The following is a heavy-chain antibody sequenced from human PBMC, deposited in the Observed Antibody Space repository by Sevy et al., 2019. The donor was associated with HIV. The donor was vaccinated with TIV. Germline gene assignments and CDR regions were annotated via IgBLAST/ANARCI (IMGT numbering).Heavy chain of an antibody. CDR1: GYTLSEVS. CDR3: VIGDTPRLTGSGTRLKDQSLNYFHF. D-gene: IGHD2-2*01. V-gene: IGHV1-24*01. J-gene: IGHJ4*02. Sequence: ASVKVSCKVPGYTLSEVSMHWVRQATGKGLEWMGGFVPEDGEIVYAQNFQGRVTVAEDTLTDTAYLEVTNLRSEDTATYFCVIGDTPRLTGSGTRLKDQSLNYFHFWGQGTLVTVSS. CDR2: FVPEDGEI.